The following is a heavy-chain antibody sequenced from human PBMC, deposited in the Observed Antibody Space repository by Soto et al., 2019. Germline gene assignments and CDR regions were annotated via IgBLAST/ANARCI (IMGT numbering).Heavy chain of an antibody. CDR1: GYTFTSYG. Sequence: GASVKVSCKASGYTFTSYGISWVRQAPGQGLEWMGWISAYNGNTNYAQKLQGRVTMTTDTSTSTAYMELRSLRSDDTAVYYCARSVYYDFWSGYYTSWFDPWGQGTLVTVSS. CDR3: ARSVYYDFWSGYYTSWFDP. V-gene: IGHV1-18*01. D-gene: IGHD3-3*01. CDR2: ISAYNGNT. J-gene: IGHJ5*02.